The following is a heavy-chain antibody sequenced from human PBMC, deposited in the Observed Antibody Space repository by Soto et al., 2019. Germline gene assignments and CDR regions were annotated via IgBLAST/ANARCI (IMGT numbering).Heavy chain of an antibody. V-gene: IGHV3-30*18. CDR2: ISYDGSNK. CDR3: AKGSKAMTYFDY. Sequence: QVQLVESGGGVVQPGRSLRLSCAASGFTFSSYGMHWVRQAPGKGLEWVAVISYDGSNKYYAASVKGLFTISRDNSKNTLYMQMNSLRAEDTAVYYCAKGSKAMTYFDYWGQGTLVTVSS. J-gene: IGHJ4*02. CDR1: GFTFSSYG. D-gene: IGHD5-18*01.